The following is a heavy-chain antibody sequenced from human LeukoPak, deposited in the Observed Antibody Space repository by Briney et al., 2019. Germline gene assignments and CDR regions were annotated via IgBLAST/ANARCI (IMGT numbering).Heavy chain of an antibody. CDR2: IYYSGST. CDR3: ARGGAGEFDY. Sequence: PSETLSLTCTVSGGSISSYYWSWIRQPPGKGLEWIGYIYYSGSTNYDPSLKSRVTISVDTSKNQFSLKLSSVTAADTAVYYCARGGAGEFDYWGQGTLVTVSS. CDR1: GGSISSYY. D-gene: IGHD1-26*01. J-gene: IGHJ4*02. V-gene: IGHV4-59*01.